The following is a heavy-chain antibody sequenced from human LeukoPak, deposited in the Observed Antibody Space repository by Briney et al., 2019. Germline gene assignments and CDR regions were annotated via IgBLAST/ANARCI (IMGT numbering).Heavy chain of an antibody. V-gene: IGHV3-74*01. CDR1: GFTSSSYW. J-gene: IGHJ5*02. CDR3: VRGRGSYGWFDP. D-gene: IGHD3-10*01. CDR2: ISGDGTAR. Sequence: GGSLRLSCAAYGFTSSSYWMHWVRQVPGKGLVWVSRISGDGTARNYADSVKGRFTISRDDAKNTVDLQMNSLRGEDTAVYYCVRGRGSYGWFDPWGQGTLVTVSS.